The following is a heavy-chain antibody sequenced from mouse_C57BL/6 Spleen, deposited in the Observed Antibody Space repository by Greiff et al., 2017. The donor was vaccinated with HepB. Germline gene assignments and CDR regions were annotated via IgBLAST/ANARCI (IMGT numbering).Heavy chain of an antibody. V-gene: IGHV1-76*01. J-gene: IGHJ2*01. D-gene: IGHD2-4*01. CDR1: GYTFTDYY. CDR2: IYPGSGNT. CDR3: ARDDYEGYFDY. Sequence: VQLQQSGAELVRPGASVKLSCKASGYTFTDYYINWVKQRPGQGLEWIARIYPGSGNTYYNEKFKGKATLTAEKSSSTAYMQLSSLTSEDSAVYFCARDDYEGYFDYWGQGTTLTVSS.